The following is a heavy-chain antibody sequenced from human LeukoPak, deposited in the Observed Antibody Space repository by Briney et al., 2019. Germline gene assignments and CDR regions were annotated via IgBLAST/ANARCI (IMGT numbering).Heavy chain of an antibody. J-gene: IGHJ4*02. CDR2: ISSSSYI. D-gene: IGHD2-2*01. V-gene: IGHV3-21*01. Sequence: GGSLRLSCAASGLTFSIYNMHWVRQAPGKGLEWVSSISSSSYIYYADSVKGRFTISRDNDKNSLYLQMNSLRAEDTAVYYCAQCFGTSCFDFDYWGQGTLVTVSS. CDR3: AQCFGTSCFDFDY. CDR1: GLTFSIYN.